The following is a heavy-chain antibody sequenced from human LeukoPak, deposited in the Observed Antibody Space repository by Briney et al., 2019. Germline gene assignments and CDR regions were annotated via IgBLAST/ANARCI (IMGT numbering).Heavy chain of an antibody. Sequence: SETLSLTCTVSGGSISSSSYYWGWIRQPPGEGLEWIGSIYYSGSTYYNPSLKSRVTISVDTSKNQFSLKLSSVTAADTAVYYCARLMATTSGGFDYWGQGTLVTVSS. CDR2: IYYSGST. CDR3: ARLMATTSGGFDY. V-gene: IGHV4-39*01. J-gene: IGHJ4*02. CDR1: GGSISSSSYY. D-gene: IGHD5-24*01.